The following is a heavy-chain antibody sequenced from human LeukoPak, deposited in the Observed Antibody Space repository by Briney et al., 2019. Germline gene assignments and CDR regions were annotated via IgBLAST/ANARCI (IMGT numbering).Heavy chain of an antibody. J-gene: IGHJ3*02. CDR1: GFTFSSYT. CDR3: AKTTRSLGAFDI. Sequence: GGSLRLSCAASGFTFSSYTMSWVRQAPGKGPEWVSAISGSGGSTYYADSVKGRFTTSRDNSKNTLYLQLNSLRAEDTAGYYCAKTTRSLGAFDIWGQGTLVTVSS. CDR2: ISGSGGST. V-gene: IGHV3-23*01. D-gene: IGHD4-17*01.